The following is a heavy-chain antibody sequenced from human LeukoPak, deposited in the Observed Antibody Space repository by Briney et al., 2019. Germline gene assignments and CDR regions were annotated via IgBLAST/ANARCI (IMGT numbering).Heavy chain of an antibody. CDR1: GITFSDYA. CDR3: AKGSYYNSYEAVY. D-gene: IGHD3-10*01. CDR2: ISGSGDST. Sequence: GGSLRLSCAASGITFSDYAMSWVCQAPGKGLEWVSAISGSGDSTYHADSVKGRFTISRDNSKNTLCLQMNILRAEDTAVYYCAKGSYYNSYEAVYWGQGTLVTVSS. V-gene: IGHV3-23*01. J-gene: IGHJ4*02.